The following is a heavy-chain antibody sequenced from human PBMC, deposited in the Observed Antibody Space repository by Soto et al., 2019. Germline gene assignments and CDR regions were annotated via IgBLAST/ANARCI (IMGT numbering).Heavy chain of an antibody. CDR2: ISNDGSNK. D-gene: IGHD3-3*01. CDR1: GFTFSSYA. CDR3: ARGYDFWSGYYYPYGMDV. Sequence: PGGSLRLSFAASGFTFSSYAMHWVRQAPGKGLEWVAVISNDGSNKNYADTVKDRLTIYKNNSKNTLNQQINRLKDEDTAVYYCARGYDFWSGYYYPYGMDVWGQGT. V-gene: IGHV3-30*01. J-gene: IGHJ6*02.